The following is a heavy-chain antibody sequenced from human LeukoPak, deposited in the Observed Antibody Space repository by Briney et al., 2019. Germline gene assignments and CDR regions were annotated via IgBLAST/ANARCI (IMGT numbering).Heavy chain of an antibody. CDR1: GGTFSSYA. CDR3: ARIGNYYDSSGYFDY. CDR2: IIPIFGTA. Sequence: GASVKVSCKASGGTFSSYAISWVRQAPGQGLEWMGGIIPIFGTANYAQKFQGRVTITADKSTSTAYMELSSLRSEDTAVYYCARIGNYYDSSGYFDYWGQGTLVTVSS. J-gene: IGHJ4*02. D-gene: IGHD3-22*01. V-gene: IGHV1-69*06.